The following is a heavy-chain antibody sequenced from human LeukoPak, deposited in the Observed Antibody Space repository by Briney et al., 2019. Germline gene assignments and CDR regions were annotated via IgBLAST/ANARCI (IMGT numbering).Heavy chain of an antibody. D-gene: IGHD3-9*01. CDR3: ARVLFLTGYYDDAFDI. CDR1: GGSISSYY. J-gene: IGHJ3*02. Sequence: PSETLSLTCTVSGGSISSYYWSWIRQPAGKGLEWIGRIYTSGSTNYNPSLKSRVTMSVDTSKNQFSLKLSSVTAADTAVYYCARVLFLTGYYDDAFDIWGQGTMVTVSS. V-gene: IGHV4-4*07. CDR2: IYTSGST.